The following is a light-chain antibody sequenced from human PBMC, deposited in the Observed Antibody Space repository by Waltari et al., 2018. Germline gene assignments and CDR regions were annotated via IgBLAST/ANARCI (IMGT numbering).Light chain of an antibody. CDR1: KTTNRW. V-gene: IGKV1-5*03. CDR3: QQYISYSLT. J-gene: IGKJ1*01. CDR2: RSS. Sequence: DIQMTQSPSTVSASVGDRVTITFRASKTTNRWLAWYQQKPGKAPKLMIYRSSILESGVPSRFSGSGSGTEFTLTISSLQPDDFATYYCQQYISYSLTFGQGTKVEIK.